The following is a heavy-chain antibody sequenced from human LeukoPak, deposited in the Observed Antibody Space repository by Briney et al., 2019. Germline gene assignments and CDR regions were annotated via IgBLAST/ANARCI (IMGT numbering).Heavy chain of an antibody. Sequence: ASVKVSCKASGYAFTGYYMHWVRQAPGQGLEWMGWINPNSGGTNYAQKFQGRVTMTRDTSISTVYMDLSRLRSDDTAVYYCARDWRGYSYGLDAFDIWGQGTVVTVSS. D-gene: IGHD5-18*01. J-gene: IGHJ3*02. CDR2: INPNSGGT. V-gene: IGHV1-2*02. CDR3: ARDWRGYSYGLDAFDI. CDR1: GYAFTGYY.